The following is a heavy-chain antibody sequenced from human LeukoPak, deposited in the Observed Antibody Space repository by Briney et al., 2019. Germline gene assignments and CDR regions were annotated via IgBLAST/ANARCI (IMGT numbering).Heavy chain of an antibody. Sequence: GGSLRLSCAASGFSFSTIYMSWVRQTPGQGLEWVANINVDGTAEYYVDSVKGRFTISRGNAKNSLYLQMNSLRAEDTAVYYCARDPYRFAFDIWGQGTVVLVSS. J-gene: IGHJ3*02. V-gene: IGHV3-7*03. D-gene: IGHD1-26*01. CDR3: ARDPYRFAFDI. CDR2: INVDGTAE. CDR1: GFSFSTIY.